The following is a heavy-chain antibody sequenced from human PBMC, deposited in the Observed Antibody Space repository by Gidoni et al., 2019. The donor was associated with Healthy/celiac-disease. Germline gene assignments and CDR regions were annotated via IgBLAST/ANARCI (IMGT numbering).Heavy chain of an antibody. V-gene: IGHV3-21*01. D-gene: IGHD3-22*01. CDR3: ASLFYYDSSGYYHEWGYYGMDV. CDR2: ISSSSSYI. CDR1: GFTFSSYS. J-gene: IGHJ6*02. Sequence: EVQLVESGGGLVKPGGSLRPSCAASGFTFSSYSMNWVRQAPGKGLEWVSSISSSSSYIYYADSVKGRFTISRDNAKNSLYLKMNSLRAEDTAVYYCASLFYYDSSGYYHEWGYYGMDVWGQGTTVTVSS.